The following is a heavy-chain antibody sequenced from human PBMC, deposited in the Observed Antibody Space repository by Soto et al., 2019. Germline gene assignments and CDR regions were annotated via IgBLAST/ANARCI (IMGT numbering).Heavy chain of an antibody. Sequence: QVQLVESGGGVVQPGRSLRLSCAASGFTFSSYGMHWVRQAPGKGLEWVAVIWYDGSNKYYADSVKGRFTISRDNSKXXXXXXMNXLXXEDXXVXXXXXSAADYYYYGMDVWGQGTTVTVSS. CDR1: GFTFSSYG. V-gene: IGHV3-33*01. D-gene: IGHD2-2*01. CDR2: IWYDGSNK. J-gene: IGHJ6*02. CDR3: XXSAADYYYYGMDV.